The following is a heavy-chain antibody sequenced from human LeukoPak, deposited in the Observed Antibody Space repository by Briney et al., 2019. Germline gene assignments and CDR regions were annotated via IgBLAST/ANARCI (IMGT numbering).Heavy chain of an antibody. CDR1: GFTFSNYA. D-gene: IGHD1-14*01. CDR2: ISYDGSNK. CDR3: AKLHTAWREPWFEQTDAFDI. V-gene: IGHV3-30-3*02. J-gene: IGHJ3*02. Sequence: GGSLRLSCAASGFTFSNYAMHWVRQAPGKGLEWVALISYDGSNKDYADSVKGRFTISRDNSRNTLFLQMFSLRAEDTAVYYCAKLHTAWREPWFEQTDAFDIWGQGTLVTVSS.